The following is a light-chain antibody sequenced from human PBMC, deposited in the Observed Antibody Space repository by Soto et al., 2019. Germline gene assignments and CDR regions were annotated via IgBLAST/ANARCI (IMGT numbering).Light chain of an antibody. CDR1: QSLLNSNGNNY. J-gene: IGKJ1*01. CDR3: MQALRNPWT. V-gene: IGKV2-28*01. CDR2: LGS. Sequence: DIVMTQFPLSLPVTPGEPASISCTSSQSLLNSNGNNYLDWYLQKPGQSPQLLIHLGSKRASGVXDXXSASGSGTCFTLKISRVEAEDVGVYYCMQALRNPWTFGQGTKVEIK.